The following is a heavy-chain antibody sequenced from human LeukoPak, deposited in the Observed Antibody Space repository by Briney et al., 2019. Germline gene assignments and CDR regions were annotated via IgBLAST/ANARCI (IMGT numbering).Heavy chain of an antibody. CDR2: INPNSGGT. D-gene: IGHD3-10*01. V-gene: IGHV1-2*04. J-gene: IGHJ3*02. CDR3: ARDYDEGRGVIIKLGAFDI. CDR1: GYTFTGYY. Sequence: ASVKVSCKASGYTFTGYYMHWVRQAPGQGLEWMGWINPNSGGTNYAQKFQGWVTMTRDTSISTAYMELSRLRSDDTAVYYCARDYDEGRGVIIKLGAFDIWGQGTMVTVSS.